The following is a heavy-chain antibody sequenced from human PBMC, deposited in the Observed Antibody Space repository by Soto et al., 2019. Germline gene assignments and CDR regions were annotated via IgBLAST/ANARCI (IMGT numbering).Heavy chain of an antibody. CDR2: ITGSGRNT. CDR1: GFTFSNYA. V-gene: IGHV3-23*01. J-gene: IGHJ5*01. D-gene: IGHD1-7*01. CDR3: AKTIRPEHLTGTTRVNRFDS. Sequence: EVQLLESGGGLVQPGGSLRLSCAASGFTFSNYAMSWVRQAPGEGLEWVSAITGSGRNTYYTDSVEGRFAISRDNSKDTLYLQMNSLTAAGTAVYYCAKTIRPEHLTGTTRVNRFDSWGQGNLVTVSS.